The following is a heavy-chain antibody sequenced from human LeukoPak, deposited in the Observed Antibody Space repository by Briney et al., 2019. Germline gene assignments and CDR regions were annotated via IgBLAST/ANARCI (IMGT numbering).Heavy chain of an antibody. V-gene: IGHV1-69*04. D-gene: IGHD1-26*01. CDR2: IIPILGIA. CDR3: ARANSGIVGATTVDC. J-gene: IGHJ4*02. Sequence: ASVKVSCKASGGTFSSYAISWVRQAPGQGLEWMGRIIPILGIANYAQKFQGRVTITADKSTSTAYMELSSLRSEDTAVYYCARANSGIVGATTVDCWGQGTLVTVSS. CDR1: GGTFSSYA.